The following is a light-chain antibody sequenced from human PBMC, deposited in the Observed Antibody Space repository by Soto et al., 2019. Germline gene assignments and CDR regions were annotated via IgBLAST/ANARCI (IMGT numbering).Light chain of an antibody. CDR3: QAWDSSTDVV. CDR1: KLGDKY. J-gene: IGLJ2*01. Sequence: SYELTQPPSVSVSPGPTASITRSGDKLGDKYVCWYQQKPGQSPVLVIYQESKRPSGIPERFSGSNSGITATLTISGTQAMDEADYYCQAWDSSTDVVFGGGTKLTVL. V-gene: IGLV3-1*01. CDR2: QES.